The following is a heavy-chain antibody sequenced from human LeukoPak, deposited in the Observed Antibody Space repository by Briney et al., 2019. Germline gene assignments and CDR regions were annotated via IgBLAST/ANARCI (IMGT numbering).Heavy chain of an antibody. CDR2: VKEDGSQK. CDR3: AREAY. J-gene: IGHJ4*02. CDR1: GFAFSRYW. Sequence: GGSLRLSCAASGFAFSRYWMSWVRQAPGKGLEWVASVKEDGSQKNYADTVKGRFTISRDNAKKSLVLQMNSLRAEDTAVYYCAREAYWGPGTLVSVSS. V-gene: IGHV3-7*01.